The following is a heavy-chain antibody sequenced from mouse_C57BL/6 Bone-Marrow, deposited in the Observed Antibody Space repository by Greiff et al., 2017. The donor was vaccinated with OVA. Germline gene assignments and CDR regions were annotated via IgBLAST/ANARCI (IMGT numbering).Heavy chain of an antibody. CDR3: ARNYYSNEFAY. D-gene: IGHD2-5*01. J-gene: IGHJ3*01. Sequence: VQLVESGPELVKPGASVKISCKASGYAFSSSWMNWVKQRPGKGLEWIGRIYPGDGDTNYNGKFKGKATLTADKSSSTAYMQLSSLTSEDSAVYFCARNYYSNEFAYWGQGTLVTVSA. CDR1: GYAFSSSW. V-gene: IGHV1-82*01. CDR2: IYPGDGDT.